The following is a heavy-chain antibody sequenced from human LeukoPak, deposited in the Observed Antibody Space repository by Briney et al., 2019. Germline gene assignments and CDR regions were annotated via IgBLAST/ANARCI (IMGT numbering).Heavy chain of an antibody. Sequence: GGSLRLSCTASGFTFCGYAISWFRQAPGKGLEWVGFIRSKAYGGTTEYAASVEGRFTISRDDSKSIAYLQMNSLKTADTAVYYCSRHSETYGDLFDCCGQGTLVTVSS. CDR2: IRSKAYGGTT. CDR1: GFTFCGYA. CDR3: SRHSETYGDLFDC. V-gene: IGHV3-49*03. J-gene: IGHJ4*02. D-gene: IGHD4-17*01.